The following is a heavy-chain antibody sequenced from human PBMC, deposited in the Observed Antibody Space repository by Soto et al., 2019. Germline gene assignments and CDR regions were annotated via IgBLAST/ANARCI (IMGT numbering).Heavy chain of an antibody. CDR3: ARFVRRNYYDSSGPGYYFDY. J-gene: IGHJ4*02. CDR2: IYYSGST. Sequence: SETLSLTCTVSGGSISSGDYYWSWIRQPPGKGLEWIGYIYYSGSTYYNPSLKSRVTISVDTSKNQFSLKLSSVTAADTAVYYCARFVRRNYYDSSGPGYYFDYWGQGTLVTVSS. D-gene: IGHD3-22*01. V-gene: IGHV4-30-4*01. CDR1: GGSISSGDYY.